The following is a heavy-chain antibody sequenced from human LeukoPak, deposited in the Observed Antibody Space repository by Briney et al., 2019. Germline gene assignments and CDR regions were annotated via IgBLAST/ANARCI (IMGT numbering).Heavy chain of an antibody. D-gene: IGHD6-13*01. V-gene: IGHV3-21*01. Sequence: GGSLRLSCAASGFTFSNYRMNWVRQAPGKGLEWVSSISSSGSYIYYGDSVKGRFTISRDNPRNSLYLQMNSLRAEDTSVYYCATEGRSTTPGYWGQGTLVIVSS. CDR3: ATEGRSTTPGY. CDR2: ISSSGSYI. CDR1: GFTFSNYR. J-gene: IGHJ4*02.